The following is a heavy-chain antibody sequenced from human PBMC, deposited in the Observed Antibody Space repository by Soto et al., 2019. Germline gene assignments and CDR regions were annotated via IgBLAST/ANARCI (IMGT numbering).Heavy chain of an antibody. CDR1: GGSISSYY. Sequence: SETLSLTCTVSGGSISSYYWSWIRQPPGKGLEWIGYIYYSGSTNYNPSLKSRVTISVDTSKDQFSLKLSSVTAADTAVYYCARWAGYYYYMDVWGKGTTVTVSS. J-gene: IGHJ6*03. CDR3: ARWAGYYYYMDV. V-gene: IGHV4-59*08. CDR2: IYYSGST.